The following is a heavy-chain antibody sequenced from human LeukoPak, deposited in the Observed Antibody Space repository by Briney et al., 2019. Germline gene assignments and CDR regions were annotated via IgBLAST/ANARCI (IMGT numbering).Heavy chain of an antibody. CDR1: GGSITSGDYW. D-gene: IGHD2-21*01. Sequence: PSETLSLTCSVSGGSITSGDYWWTWIRQPPGTGLEWIGYSYYSESAHYNPSLENRLSISVGTSKNQFSLRLSAVTAADTAVYYCAGDKGVKAGNTWLHYGMDVWGQGTTVTVSS. V-gene: IGHV4-30-4*01. CDR2: SYYSESA. CDR3: AGDKGVKAGNTWLHYGMDV. J-gene: IGHJ6*02.